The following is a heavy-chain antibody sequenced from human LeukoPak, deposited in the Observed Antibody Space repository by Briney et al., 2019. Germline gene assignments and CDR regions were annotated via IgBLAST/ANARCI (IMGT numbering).Heavy chain of an antibody. CDR2: INPNSGGT. Sequence: GASVKVSFKASGYTFTSYGISWVRQAPGQGLEWMGWINPNSGGTNYAQKFQGWVTMTRDTSISTAYMELSRLRSDDTAVYYCARGRVYCSSTSCSYPNWFDPWGQGTLVTVSS. J-gene: IGHJ5*02. CDR3: ARGRVYCSSTSCSYPNWFDP. D-gene: IGHD2-2*01. V-gene: IGHV1-2*04. CDR1: GYTFTSYG.